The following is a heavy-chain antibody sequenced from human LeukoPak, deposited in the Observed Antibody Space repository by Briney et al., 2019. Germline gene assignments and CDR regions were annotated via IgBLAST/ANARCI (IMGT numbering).Heavy chain of an antibody. CDR3: ARDYDCSGYLDY. V-gene: IGHV3-23*01. CDR1: GFTFSSYA. J-gene: IGHJ4*02. CDR2: ISGSGGST. Sequence: GGSLRLSCAASGFTFSSYAMSWVRQAPGKGLEWVSAISGSGGSTYYADSVKGRFTISRDNSKNTLYLQMNSLRAEDTAVYYCARDYDCSGYLDYWGQGTLVTVSS. D-gene: IGHD3-22*01.